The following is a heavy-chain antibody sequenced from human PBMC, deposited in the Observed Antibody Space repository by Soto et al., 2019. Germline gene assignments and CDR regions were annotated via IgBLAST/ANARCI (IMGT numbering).Heavy chain of an antibody. CDR2: IYWDADK. CDR1: GFSISTSGVG. J-gene: IGHJ6*02. D-gene: IGHD2-15*01. V-gene: IGHV2-5*02. Sequence: QINLKESGPTLVKPTQNLTLNCPFSGFSISTSGVGVALIRQPPGGALEWLALIYWDADKRYRPSLESRLTITKDTSKNEVVLTMTNMDSVDTATYYCAYLPCSGGSCYWFSFSGMDVWGQGTTVTVSS. CDR3: AYLPCSGGSCYWFSFSGMDV.